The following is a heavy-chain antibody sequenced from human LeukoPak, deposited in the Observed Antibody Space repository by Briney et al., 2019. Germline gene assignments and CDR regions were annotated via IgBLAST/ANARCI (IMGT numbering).Heavy chain of an antibody. V-gene: IGHV3-30*02. CDR1: GFTFSSYG. J-gene: IGHJ4*02. D-gene: IGHD6-19*01. CDR3: AREDVPPGIAVAGTLDY. CDR2: IRYDGSNK. Sequence: GGSLRLSCAASGFTFSSYGMHWVRQAPGKGLEWVAFIRYDGSNKYYADSVKGRFTISRDNSKNTLYLQMNSLRAEDTAVYYCAREDVPPGIAVAGTLDYWGQGTLVTVSS.